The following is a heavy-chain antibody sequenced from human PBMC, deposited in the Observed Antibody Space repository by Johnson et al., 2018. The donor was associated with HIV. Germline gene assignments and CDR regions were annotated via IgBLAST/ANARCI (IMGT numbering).Heavy chain of an antibody. Sequence: VESGGGVVQPGRSLRLSCAASGFTFDDFGMHWVRQGPGKGLEWLSGISWNSDTIDYADSVKGRFIITRDNAKKSMYLQMNSLRVEDTALYYCARATGIAVAGGSFDTWGQGTMVTVSS. D-gene: IGHD6-19*01. V-gene: IGHV3-9*01. CDR2: ISWNSDTI. CDR3: ARATGIAVAGGSFDT. J-gene: IGHJ3*02. CDR1: GFTFDDFG.